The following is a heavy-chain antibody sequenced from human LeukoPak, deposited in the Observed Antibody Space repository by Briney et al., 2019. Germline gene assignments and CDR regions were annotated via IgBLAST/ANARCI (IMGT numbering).Heavy chain of an antibody. J-gene: IGHJ6*03. CDR3: ARGGGMGYYYYYMDV. V-gene: IGHV4-59*01. D-gene: IGHD3-16*01. Sequence: KPSETLSLTCTVSGGSISSYYWSWIRQPPGKGLEWIGYIYYSGSTNYNPSLRSRLTISVDTSKNQFSLKLGSVTAADTAVYYCARGGGMGYYYYYMDVWGKGTTVTISS. CDR1: GGSISSYY. CDR2: IYYSGST.